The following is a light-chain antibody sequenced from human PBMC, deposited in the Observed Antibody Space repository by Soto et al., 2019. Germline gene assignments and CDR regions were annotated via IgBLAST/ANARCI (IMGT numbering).Light chain of an antibody. V-gene: IGKV1-27*01. CDR1: QGISNY. Sequence: DIQMTQSPSSLSASVGDRVTITCRASQGISNYLAWYQQKPGKVPKLLIYAASTLQSGVPSRFSGSGSWTDFTLTISSPQPEDVASYYCQKYNSAPRTFGQGTKVEIK. CDR2: AAS. CDR3: QKYNSAPRT. J-gene: IGKJ1*01.